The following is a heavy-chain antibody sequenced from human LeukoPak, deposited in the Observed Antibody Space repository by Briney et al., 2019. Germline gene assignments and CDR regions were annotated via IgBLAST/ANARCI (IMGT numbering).Heavy chain of an antibody. J-gene: IGHJ4*02. CDR2: ISAFNGNT. V-gene: IGHV1-18*01. CDR3: ARSPPSTGYDRFDT. CDR1: GYMFNIYG. D-gene: IGHD5-12*01. Sequence: GASVKVSCKASGYMFNIYGISWVRQAPGQGLEWMGWISAFNGNTNYARNFQDRVTMTTDTSTGTAYMELTSLRSDDTAVYYCARSPPSTGYDRFDTWGQGTSVTVSS.